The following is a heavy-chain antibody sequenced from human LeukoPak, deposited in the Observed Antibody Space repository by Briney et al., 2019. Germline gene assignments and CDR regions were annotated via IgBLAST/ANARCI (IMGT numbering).Heavy chain of an antibody. D-gene: IGHD4-11*01. J-gene: IGHJ5*02. CDR3: ARGAVTTTNWFDP. CDR1: GYTFTGYY. Sequence: ASVKVSCKASGYTFTGYYMHWVRQAPGQGLEWMGRINPNSGGTNYAQKFQGRVTVTRDTSISTAYMELSRLTSDDTAVYYCARGAVTTTNWFDPWGQGTLVTVSS. V-gene: IGHV1-2*06. CDR2: INPNSGGT.